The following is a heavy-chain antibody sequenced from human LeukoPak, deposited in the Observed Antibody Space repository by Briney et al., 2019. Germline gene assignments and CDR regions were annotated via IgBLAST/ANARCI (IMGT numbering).Heavy chain of an antibody. Sequence: PSQTLSLTCTVSGGSISNGGYYWSWIRQHPGKGLEWIGYIYYSGSTYYNPSLKSRVTISVDTSKNQFSLKLSSVTAADTAVYYCARGRAVRLSLVATISYFDYWGQGTLVTVSS. CDR2: IYYSGST. CDR1: GGSISNGGYY. J-gene: IGHJ4*01. D-gene: IGHD5-12*01. V-gene: IGHV4-31*03. CDR3: ARGRAVRLSLVATISYFDY.